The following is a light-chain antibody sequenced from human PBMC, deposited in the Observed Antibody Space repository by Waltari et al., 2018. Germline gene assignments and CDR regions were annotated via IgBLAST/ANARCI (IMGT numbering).Light chain of an antibody. V-gene: IGKV1-39*01. CDR2: GAS. CDR3: QQSATSPWT. Sequence: DIQMTQSPSSLSASVGDRVTITCRASQTINRWLNWYHHSPGKAPKLLIFGASSLQSGVPSRFTGSGSGTDLSLTISSLQPEDFGTYDCQQSATSPWTFGQGTRVEIK. CDR1: QTINRW. J-gene: IGKJ1*01.